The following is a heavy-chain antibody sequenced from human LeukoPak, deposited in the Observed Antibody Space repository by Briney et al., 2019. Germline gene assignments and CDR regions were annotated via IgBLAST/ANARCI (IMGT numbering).Heavy chain of an antibody. CDR3: ARVNYDILTGYYMYYFDY. CDR2: VIPIFGTA. J-gene: IGHJ4*02. Sequence: SVKVSCKASGGTFSSYAISLVRQAPGQGLEWMGGVIPIFGTANYAQKFQGRATITTDESTSTAYMELSSLRSEDTAVYYCARVNYDILTGYYMYYFDYWGQGTLVTVSS. CDR1: GGTFSSYA. V-gene: IGHV1-69*05. D-gene: IGHD3-9*01.